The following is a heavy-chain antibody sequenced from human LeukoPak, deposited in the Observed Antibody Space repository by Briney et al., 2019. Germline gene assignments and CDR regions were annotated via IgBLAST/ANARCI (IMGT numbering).Heavy chain of an antibody. V-gene: IGHV3-7*01. CDR1: RFTFSNYW. CDR3: ARDMGWQQFDQ. Sequence: GGSLRLSCVASRFTFSNYWMTWVRQAPGKGLERVANIKKDGGETYYMESVKGRFTISRDNARNSLYLQMNSLTVEDKAVYYCARDMGWQQFDQWGQGTLVTVSS. CDR2: IKKDGGET. D-gene: IGHD5-24*01. J-gene: IGHJ4*02.